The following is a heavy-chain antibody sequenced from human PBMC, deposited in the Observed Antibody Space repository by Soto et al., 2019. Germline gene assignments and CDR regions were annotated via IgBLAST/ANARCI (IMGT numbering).Heavy chain of an antibody. V-gene: IGHV4-39*07. Sequence: ASETLSLTCTVSGSSINSSGYYWGWIRQPPGKGLEWIGSMFYGVSTYYNPSPKSRVTISVDTSKNQFSLKLSSVTAADTAVYYCAKEPVSITIFGVNGMDVWGQGTTVTVSS. J-gene: IGHJ6*02. D-gene: IGHD3-3*01. CDR1: GSSINSSGYY. CDR3: AKEPVSITIFGVNGMDV. CDR2: MFYGVST.